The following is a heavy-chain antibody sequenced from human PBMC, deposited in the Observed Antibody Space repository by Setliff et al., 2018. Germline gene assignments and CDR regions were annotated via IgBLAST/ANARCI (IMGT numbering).Heavy chain of an antibody. Sequence: PGESLKISCTASGFTFRSYHMSWIRQAPGKVLEWVSYITNSGGTIYYADSVKGRFTISRDNAKNSLYLEMNSLRADDTAVYFCARDVYDFRTGQGGPWGQGTRVTVSS. CDR1: GFTFRSYH. D-gene: IGHD3-3*01. CDR2: ITNSGGTI. V-gene: IGHV3-11*04. J-gene: IGHJ5*02. CDR3: ARDVYDFRTGQGGP.